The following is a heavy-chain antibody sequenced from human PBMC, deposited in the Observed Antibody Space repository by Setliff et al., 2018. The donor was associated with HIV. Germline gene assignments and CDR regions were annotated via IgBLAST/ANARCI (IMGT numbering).Heavy chain of an antibody. CDR2: INQDGSDK. CDR3: ARPYTVWVYGMDL. J-gene: IGHJ6*02. Sequence: GGSLRLSCAASGFIFSTNWMSWVRQAPGKGPEWVANINQDGSDKYYVPSVKGRFTISRDNAKNTLYMQMNSLRAEDTAVYYCARPYTVWVYGMDLWGQGTTVTVSS. CDR1: GFIFSTNW. V-gene: IGHV3-7*01. D-gene: IGHD2-8*01.